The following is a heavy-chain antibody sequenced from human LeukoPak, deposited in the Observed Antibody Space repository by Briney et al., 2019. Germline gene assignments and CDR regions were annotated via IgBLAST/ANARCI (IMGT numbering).Heavy chain of an antibody. D-gene: IGHD4-11*01. CDR3: AKAFDYNGLRGEGGSFDC. V-gene: IGHV3-13*01. J-gene: IGHJ4*02. CDR1: GFNFSKND. Sequence: TGGSLRLSCVASGFNFSKNDMHWVRQTTERGLEWASAIGVGGDTYYADPVKGRFTISRENGKNSVYLQMNSLRAGDTAVYFCAKAFDYNGLRGEGGSFDCWGQGALVTVSS. CDR2: IGVGGDT.